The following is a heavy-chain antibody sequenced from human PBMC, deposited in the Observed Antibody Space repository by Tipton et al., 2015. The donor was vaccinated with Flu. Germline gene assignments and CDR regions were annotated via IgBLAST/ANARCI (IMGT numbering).Heavy chain of an antibody. CDR2: IYTSGST. CDR1: GGSISSGSYY. V-gene: IGHV4-61*02. Sequence: TLSLTCTVSGGSISSGSYYWSWIRQPAGKGLEWIGRIYTSGSTNYNPSLKSRVTISVDTSKNQFSLKLSSVTAADTAVYYCARGYRNYYDSGHLLNYWGQGTLVTVSS. D-gene: IGHD3-22*01. CDR3: ARGYRNYYDSGHLLNY. J-gene: IGHJ4*02.